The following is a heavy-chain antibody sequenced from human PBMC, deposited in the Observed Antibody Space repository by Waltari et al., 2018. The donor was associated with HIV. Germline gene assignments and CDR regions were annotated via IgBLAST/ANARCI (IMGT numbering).Heavy chain of an antibody. J-gene: IGHJ6*02. Sequence: EVQLVESGGGLVQPGGSLRLSCAASGFTVSSNYMTWVRQDPGKGLEWVSLIYTGGSTYYADSVKGRFTISRDNSKNTLYLQMNSLRAEDTAVYYCASPDTTMVHGHYYFYHMDVWGQGTTVTVSS. D-gene: IGHD5-18*01. CDR2: IYTGGST. V-gene: IGHV3-66*01. CDR3: ASPDTTMVHGHYYFYHMDV. CDR1: GFTVSSNY.